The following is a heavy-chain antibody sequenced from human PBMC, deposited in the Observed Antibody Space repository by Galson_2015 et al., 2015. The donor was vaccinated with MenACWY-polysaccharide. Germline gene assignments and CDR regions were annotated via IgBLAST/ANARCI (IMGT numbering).Heavy chain of an antibody. D-gene: IGHD3-3*01. CDR1: EITFNQYG. Sequence: SLRLSCAASEITFNQYGMNWVRQAPGKALGWVSSISATGAFTYYADSMKGRFTISRDNAKNSLYLQMNSLRAEDTAVYYCARDSGALQFLEGSFDFWGQGTLVTVSS. CDR2: ISATGAFT. V-gene: IGHV3-21*01. CDR3: ARDSGALQFLEGSFDF. J-gene: IGHJ5*01.